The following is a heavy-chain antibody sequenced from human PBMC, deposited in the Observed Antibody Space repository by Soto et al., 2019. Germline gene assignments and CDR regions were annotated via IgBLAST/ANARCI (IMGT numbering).Heavy chain of an antibody. D-gene: IGHD3-22*01. J-gene: IGHJ6*02. CDR3: ARDLGDSSGFNNLGYYYGMDV. V-gene: IGHV1-69*13. CDR1: GGTFSSYA. CDR2: IIPIFGTA. Sequence: ASVKVSCKASGGTFSSYAISWVRQAPGQGLEWMGGIIPIFGTANYAQKFQGRVTITADESTSTAYMELSSLRSEDTAVYYCARDLGDSSGFNNLGYYYGMDVWGQGTTVTVSS.